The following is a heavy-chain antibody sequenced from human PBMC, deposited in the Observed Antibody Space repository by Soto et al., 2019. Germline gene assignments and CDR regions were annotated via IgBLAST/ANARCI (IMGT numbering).Heavy chain of an antibody. V-gene: IGHV1-69*02. D-gene: IGHD6-13*01. CDR3: ASDRGYSSSWYDY. J-gene: IGHJ4*02. Sequence: QVQLVQSGAEVKKPGSSVKVSCKASGGTFSSYTISWVRQAPGQGLEWMGRIIPILGIANYAQKFQGRVTITADKATSTAYMELRSLRSEDTAVYYCASDRGYSSSWYDYWGQGTLVTVSS. CDR1: GGTFSSYT. CDR2: IIPILGIA.